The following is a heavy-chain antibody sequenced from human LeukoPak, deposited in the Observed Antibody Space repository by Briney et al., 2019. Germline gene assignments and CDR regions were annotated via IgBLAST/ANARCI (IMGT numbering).Heavy chain of an antibody. V-gene: IGHV3-7*01. J-gene: IGHJ4*02. CDR3: ARVGQWLLREDYYFDY. Sequence: PGGSLRLSCAASGFTFSSYWMSWVRQAPGKGLEWVANIKQDGSEKYYVDSVKGRFTISRDNAKNSLYLQMNSLRAEDTAVYYCARVGQWLLREDYYFDYWGQGTLVTVSS. D-gene: IGHD6-19*01. CDR1: GFTFSSYW. CDR2: IKQDGSEK.